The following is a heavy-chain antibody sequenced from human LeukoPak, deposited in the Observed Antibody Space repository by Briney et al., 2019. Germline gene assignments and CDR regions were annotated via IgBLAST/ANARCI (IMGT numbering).Heavy chain of an antibody. Sequence: PETLSLTCTVSGGSISSYYWSWIRQPPGKGLEWIGYIYYSGSTNYNPSLKSRVTISVDTSKNQFSLKLSSVTAADTAVYYCARHRGYYFDYWGQGTLVTVSS. CDR1: GGSISSYY. J-gene: IGHJ4*02. CDR2: IYYSGST. D-gene: IGHD3-10*01. V-gene: IGHV4-59*08. CDR3: ARHRGYYFDY.